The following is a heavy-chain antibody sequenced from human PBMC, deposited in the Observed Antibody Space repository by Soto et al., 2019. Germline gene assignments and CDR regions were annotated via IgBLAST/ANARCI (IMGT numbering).Heavy chain of an antibody. CDR2: IYYSGST. CDR3: ARDNLGTVDY. J-gene: IGHJ4*02. V-gene: IGHV4-30-4*01. Sequence: SETLSLTCTVSGGSISSGDYYWSWIRQPPGKGLEWIGYIYYSGSTYYNPSLKSRVTISVDTSKNQFSLKLSSVTAAGTAVYYCARDNLGTVDYWGQGTLVTVSS. D-gene: IGHD3-16*01. CDR1: GGSISSGDYY.